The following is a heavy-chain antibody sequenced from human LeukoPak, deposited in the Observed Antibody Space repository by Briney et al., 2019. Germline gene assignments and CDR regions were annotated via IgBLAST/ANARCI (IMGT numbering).Heavy chain of an antibody. CDR3: ARPGATTAGFAY. J-gene: IGHJ4*02. Sequence: PGGSLRLSCAASGFTFSSYAMHWVRQAPGKGLEWVAVISYDGSNKYYADSVKGRFTISRDNSKNTLYLQMNSLRAEDTAVYYCARPGATTAGFAYWGQGTLVTVSS. CDR1: GFTFSSYA. V-gene: IGHV3-30-3*01. CDR2: ISYDGSNK. D-gene: IGHD1-26*01.